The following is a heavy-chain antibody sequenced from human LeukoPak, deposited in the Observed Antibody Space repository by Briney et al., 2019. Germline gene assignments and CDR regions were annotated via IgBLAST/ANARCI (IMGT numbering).Heavy chain of an antibody. V-gene: IGHV3-23*01. CDR1: GFTFTSYA. CDR3: AKRGGAAAGSGYYFDY. D-gene: IGHD6-13*01. J-gene: IGHJ4*02. CDR2: ISGGGGST. Sequence: SGGSLRLSCAASGFTFTSYAMSWVRQAPGKGLEWVSAISGGGGSTYFSDSVKGRFTISRDNSKNTLYLQMNSLRAEDTALYYCAKRGGAAAGSGYYFDYWGQGTLVTVSS.